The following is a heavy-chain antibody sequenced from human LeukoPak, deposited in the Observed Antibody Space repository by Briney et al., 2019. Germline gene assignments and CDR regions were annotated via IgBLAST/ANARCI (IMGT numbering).Heavy chain of an antibody. D-gene: IGHD3-10*01. J-gene: IGHJ4*02. CDR2: ISSSGSTT. V-gene: IGHV3-11*01. CDR1: GFTFSDYY. Sequence: PGGSLRLSCAASGFTFSDYYMSWIRQAPGKGLEWVSYISSSGSTTYYADSVRGRFTISRDNSKNSLYLQMNSPRTEDTALYYCAKGKNTGSYLSHVDYWGQGTLVTVSS. CDR3: AKGKNTGSYLSHVDY.